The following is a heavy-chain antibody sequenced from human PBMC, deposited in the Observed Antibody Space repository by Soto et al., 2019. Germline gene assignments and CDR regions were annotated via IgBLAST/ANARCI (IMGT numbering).Heavy chain of an antibody. Sequence: SVEVSCEECGGRFSIHGVSWVRQAPGQGLEWMGGTVPFFGTSNYAQEFQGRVTISVDESTDTAFMELRSLRFDDTAVYYCARSSYFYDSSGMYHFDHWGQGTLVTVSS. V-gene: IGHV1-69*13. CDR3: ARSSYFYDSSGMYHFDH. D-gene: IGHD3-22*01. CDR1: GGRFSIHG. CDR2: TVPFFGTS. J-gene: IGHJ4*02.